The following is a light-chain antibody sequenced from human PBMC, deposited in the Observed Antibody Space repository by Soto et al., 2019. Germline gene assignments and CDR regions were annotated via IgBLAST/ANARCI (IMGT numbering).Light chain of an antibody. V-gene: IGKV3-15*01. CDR2: GDY. CDR1: QSLTSN. CDR3: QQYNQWPRS. J-gene: IGKJ1*01. Sequence: EIVMTQSPATLSVSPGETVTLSCRARQSLTSNLAWYQHKPGHLHRPLIYGDYAMDTRIPDRFSGGGSGAEYTLTISSLQSEDLPDYYCQQYNQWPRSFVHGTKVEI.